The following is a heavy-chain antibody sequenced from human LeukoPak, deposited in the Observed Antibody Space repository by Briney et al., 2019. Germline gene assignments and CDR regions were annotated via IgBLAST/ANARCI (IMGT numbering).Heavy chain of an antibody. CDR2: INPNSGGT. V-gene: IGHV1-2*02. D-gene: IGHD3-22*01. Sequence: ASVKVSCKASGYTFTGYYMHWVRQAPGQGLEWMGWINPNSGGTNYAQQFQGRLTMTRDTSISTAYMELSRLRSDDTAVYYCARVRTMIIVVSLFDYWGQGTLVTVSS. J-gene: IGHJ4*02. CDR1: GYTFTGYY. CDR3: ARVRTMIIVVSLFDY.